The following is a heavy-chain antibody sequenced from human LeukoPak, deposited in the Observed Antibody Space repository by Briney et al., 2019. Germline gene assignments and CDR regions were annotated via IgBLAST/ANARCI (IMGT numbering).Heavy chain of an antibody. D-gene: IGHD6-13*01. CDR2: INQDGSEI. Sequence: GGSLRLSCAASGFTFSNFWMSWVRQAPGKGLEWVANINQDGSEIYYVDSVKGRFTISRDNAKNTLYLQMNSLRAEDTAVYSCARERDLGIAAAAYWGQGTLVTVSS. J-gene: IGHJ4*02. CDR1: GFTFSNFW. V-gene: IGHV3-7*01. CDR3: ARERDLGIAAAAY.